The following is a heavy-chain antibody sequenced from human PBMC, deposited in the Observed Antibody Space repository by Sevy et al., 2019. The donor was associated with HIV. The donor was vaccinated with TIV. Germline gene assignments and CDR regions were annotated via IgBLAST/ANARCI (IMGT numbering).Heavy chain of an antibody. CDR3: SRAVRAVTPPHYYYGMDV. CDR2: IRSKAYGGTT. Sequence: GGSLRLSCTTSGFTFGDYTMSWFRQAPGKGLEWVGLIRSKAYGGTTEYGASVKGRFTISREDSKSIAYLQMNSLKTEDTAVYYCSRAVRAVTPPHYYYGMDVWGQGTTVTVSS. V-gene: IGHV3-49*03. D-gene: IGHD4-17*01. J-gene: IGHJ6*02. CDR1: GFTFGDYT.